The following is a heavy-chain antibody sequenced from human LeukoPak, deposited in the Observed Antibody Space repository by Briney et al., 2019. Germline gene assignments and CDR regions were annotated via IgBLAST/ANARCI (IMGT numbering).Heavy chain of an antibody. J-gene: IGHJ6*03. CDR3: ARLPYYYDSHGFRDYHYYMDV. CDR2: MFFSGAT. V-gene: IGHV4-59*08. Sequence: PSETLSLTCTVADDSISSYYWTWIRQSPGKGLEWLAYMFFSGATTYNPSLRSRVTVLVDTPKNQFSLKLSSVTAADTAVYYCARLPYYYDSHGFRDYHYYMDVWGKGTTVTVSS. D-gene: IGHD3-22*01. CDR1: DDSISSYY.